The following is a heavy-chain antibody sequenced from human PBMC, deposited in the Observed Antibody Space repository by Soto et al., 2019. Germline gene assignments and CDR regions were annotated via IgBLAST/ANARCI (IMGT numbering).Heavy chain of an antibody. CDR2: IYYSGST. J-gene: IGHJ3*02. CDR1: GGSISSSSYY. CDR3: ARHGLEYYAAPAFDI. D-gene: IGHD1-26*01. V-gene: IGHV4-39*01. Sequence: QLQLQESGPGLVKPSETLSLTCTVSGGSISSSSYYWGWIRQPPGKGLEWIGSIYYSGSTYYNPSLKSRVTISVDTSKNQFSLKLSSVTAADTAVYYCARHGLEYYAAPAFDIWGQGTMVTVSS.